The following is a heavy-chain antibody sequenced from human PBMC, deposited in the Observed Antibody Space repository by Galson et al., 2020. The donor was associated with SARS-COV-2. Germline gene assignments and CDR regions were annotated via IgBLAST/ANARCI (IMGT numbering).Heavy chain of an antibody. J-gene: IGHJ4*02. Sequence: GGSLRLSCAASGFTFSSYGMHWVRQAPGKGLEWVAVISYDGSNKYYADSVKGRFTISRDNSKNTLYLQMNSLRAEDTAVYYCAKDHGDDYGDYGPFVYWGQGTLVTVSS. CDR1: GFTFSSYG. D-gene: IGHD4-17*01. V-gene: IGHV3-30*18. CDR2: ISYDGSNK. CDR3: AKDHGDDYGDYGPFVY.